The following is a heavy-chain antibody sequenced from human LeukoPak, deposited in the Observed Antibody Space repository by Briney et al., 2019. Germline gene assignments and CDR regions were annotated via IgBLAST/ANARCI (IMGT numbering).Heavy chain of an antibody. Sequence: PGGSLRLSCAASGFTFSSYAMSWVRQAPGKGLEWVSAISGSGGSTYYADSVKGRFTISRDNSKNTLYLQMNSLRAEDTAVYYCAKDLRYDSSGYYVCWGQGTLVTVSS. D-gene: IGHD3-22*01. CDR3: AKDLRYDSSGYYVC. J-gene: IGHJ4*02. CDR2: ISGSGGST. V-gene: IGHV3-23*01. CDR1: GFTFSSYA.